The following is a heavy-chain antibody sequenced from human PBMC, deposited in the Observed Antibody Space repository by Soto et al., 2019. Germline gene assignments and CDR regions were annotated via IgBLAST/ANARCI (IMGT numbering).Heavy chain of an antibody. CDR2: ISGSGGST. CDR1: GFTFSSYA. D-gene: IGHD3-9*01. Sequence: EVQLLESGGGLVQPGGSLRLSCAASGFTFSSYAMSWVRQAPGKGLEWVSAISGSGGSTYYADSVKGRFTISRDNSKNTLYLQMNSLRAEDTAVYYCAKASVYYDILTGYYVSSYYYGMDVWGQGTTVTVSS. CDR3: AKASVYYDILTGYYVSSYYYGMDV. V-gene: IGHV3-23*01. J-gene: IGHJ6*02.